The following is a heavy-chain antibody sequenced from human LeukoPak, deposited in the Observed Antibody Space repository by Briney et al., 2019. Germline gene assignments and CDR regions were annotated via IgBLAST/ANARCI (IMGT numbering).Heavy chain of an antibody. D-gene: IGHD5-18*01. CDR1: HFTFSSHA. Sequence: GGSLRLSCATSHFTFSSHAMNWVRQAPEKGLEWVSSISDDDDSTYYADSVKGRFTISRDNSKNTLYLDMNNLRAEDTALYFCAKTLFGFSYGKIDYWGQGTLVTVSS. CDR3: AKTLFGFSYGKIDY. J-gene: IGHJ4*02. CDR2: ISDDDDST. V-gene: IGHV3-23*01.